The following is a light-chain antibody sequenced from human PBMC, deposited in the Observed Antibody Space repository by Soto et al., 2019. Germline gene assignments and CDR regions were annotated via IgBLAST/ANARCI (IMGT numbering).Light chain of an antibody. Sequence: EIVMTQSPATLSVSPGKTATLSCRASQSISNNLAWYQQKPGQAPRLLIYGASTRATGFPGRFSGSGSGLEFTLTISSLQSEDFAFYYCQQYNDWLKTFGQGTKVEIK. V-gene: IGKV3-15*01. CDR2: GAS. CDR3: QQYNDWLKT. J-gene: IGKJ1*01. CDR1: QSISNN.